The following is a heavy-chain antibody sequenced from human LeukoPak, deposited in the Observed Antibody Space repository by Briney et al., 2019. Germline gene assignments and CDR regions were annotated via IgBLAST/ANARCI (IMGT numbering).Heavy chain of an antibody. CDR2: ISAYNGNT. V-gene: IGHV1-18*01. Sequence: ASVKVPCKASGYTFTSYGISWVRQAPGQGLEWMGWISAYNGNTNYAQKLQGRVTMTTDTSTSTAYMELRSLRSDDTAVYYCARDYYDSSGRYYYGMDVWGQGTTVTVSS. CDR1: GYTFTSYG. CDR3: ARDYYDSSGRYYYGMDV. J-gene: IGHJ6*02. D-gene: IGHD3-22*01.